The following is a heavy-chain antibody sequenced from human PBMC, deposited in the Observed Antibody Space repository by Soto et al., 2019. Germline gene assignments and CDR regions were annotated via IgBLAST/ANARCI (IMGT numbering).Heavy chain of an antibody. CDR1: GGTFSSYA. J-gene: IGHJ6*02. Sequence: SVKVSCKASGGTFSSYAISWVRQAPGQGLEWMGGIIPIFGTANYAQKFQGRVTITADESTSTAYMELSGLRSEDTAVYYCARDERVAGTFDYYYYYGMDVWGQGTTVTSP. CDR2: IIPIFGTA. D-gene: IGHD6-19*01. V-gene: IGHV1-69*13. CDR3: ARDERVAGTFDYYYYYGMDV.